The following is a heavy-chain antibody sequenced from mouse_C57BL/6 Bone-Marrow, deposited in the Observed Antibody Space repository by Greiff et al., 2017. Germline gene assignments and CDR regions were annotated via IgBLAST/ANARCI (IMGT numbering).Heavy chain of an antibody. CDR2: IWSGGST. V-gene: IGHV2-2*01. J-gene: IGHJ3*01. D-gene: IGHD2-3*01. CDR1: GFSLTSYG. Sequence: VQLQQSGPGLVQPSQSLSITCTASGFSLTSYGVHWVRQSPGKGLEWLGVIWSGGSTDYNAAFISSLSISKDNSKIQVFFKMNSLQADDTAIDYCAREGDGYYPAWFAYWGQGTLVTVSA. CDR3: AREGDGYYPAWFAY.